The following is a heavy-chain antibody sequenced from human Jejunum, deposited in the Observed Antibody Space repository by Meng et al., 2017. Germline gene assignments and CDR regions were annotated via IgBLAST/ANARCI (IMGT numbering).Heavy chain of an antibody. D-gene: IGHD2-21*01. CDR3: AKGTGVVVSAVWRYYFDY. CDR1: GFIFDNYA. CDR2: ISWNSGDI. J-gene: IGHJ4*02. Sequence: SLKISCAASGFIFDNYAMHWVRQVPGKGLEWVLGISWNSGDIGYADSVKGRFTSSRDNAKNSLFLQMNSLTAEDTAFYYCAKGTGVVVSAVWRYYFDYWGQGALVTVSS. V-gene: IGHV3-9*01.